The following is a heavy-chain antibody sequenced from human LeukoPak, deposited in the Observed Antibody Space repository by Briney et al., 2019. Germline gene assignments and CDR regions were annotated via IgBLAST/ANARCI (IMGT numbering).Heavy chain of an antibody. D-gene: IGHD6-6*01. CDR3: ARSSYSSSSSV. V-gene: IGHV3-48*01. CDR1: GFTFSSYS. J-gene: IGHJ3*01. CDR2: ISSSSSTI. Sequence: GGSLRLSCAASGFTFSSYSMNWVRQAPGKGLEWISYISSSSSTIYYADSVKGRFTISRDNAKNSLSLQINSLRAEDTAVYYCARSSYSSSSSVWGQGTMVTVSS.